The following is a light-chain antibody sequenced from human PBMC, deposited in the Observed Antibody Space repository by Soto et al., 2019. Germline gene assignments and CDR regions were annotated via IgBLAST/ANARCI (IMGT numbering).Light chain of an antibody. CDR3: AARDDSLNGYV. Sequence: QSVLTQPPSASGTPGQRVTISCSGSSSNIGSNTVNWYQQLPGTAPKLLIYSNNQRPSGAPDRFSGSKSGTSASLAISGLQSEDEADYYCAARDDSLNGYVFGTGTKVTVL. J-gene: IGLJ1*01. V-gene: IGLV1-44*01. CDR1: SSNIGSNT. CDR2: SNN.